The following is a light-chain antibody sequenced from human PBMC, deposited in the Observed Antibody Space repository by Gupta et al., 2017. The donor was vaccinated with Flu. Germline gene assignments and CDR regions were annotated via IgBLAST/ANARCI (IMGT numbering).Light chain of an antibody. CDR2: WAS. CDR3: QQYYSTLSLT. V-gene: IGKV4-1*01. J-gene: IGKJ4*01. Sequence: DIVMTQSPDSLAVSLGERATINCKPSQSVLYSSNNKNYSAWYQQKPGQPPKLLIYWASTRESGVPDRFSGSGSGTDFTLTISSLQAEDVAVYYCQQYYSTLSLTFGGGTKVEIK. CDR1: QSVLYSSNNKNY.